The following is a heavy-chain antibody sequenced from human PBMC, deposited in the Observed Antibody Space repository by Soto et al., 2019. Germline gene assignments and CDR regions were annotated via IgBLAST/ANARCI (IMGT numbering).Heavy chain of an antibody. V-gene: IGHV1-24*01. D-gene: IGHD2-2*01. Sequence: GASVKVYCKVSGYTLTELSMHWVRQAPGKGLEWMGGFDPEDGETIYAQKFQGRVTMTEDTSTDTAYMELSSLRSEDTAVYYCATVLPLSTWFDPWGQGTLVTVSS. CDR3: ATVLPLSTWFDP. CDR1: GYTLTELS. CDR2: FDPEDGET. J-gene: IGHJ5*02.